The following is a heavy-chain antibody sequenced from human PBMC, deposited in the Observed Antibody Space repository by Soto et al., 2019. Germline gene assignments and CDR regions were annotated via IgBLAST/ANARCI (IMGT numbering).Heavy chain of an antibody. V-gene: IGHV3-33*01. Sequence: GGSLRLSCAASGFTFSSYGMHWVRQAPGKGLEWVAVIWYDGSNKYYADSVKGRFTISRDNSKNTLYLQMNSLRAEDTAVYYCARDPLEYSSSDGFDPWGQGTLVTSPQ. D-gene: IGHD6-6*01. CDR2: IWYDGSNK. CDR3: ARDPLEYSSSDGFDP. CDR1: GFTFSSYG. J-gene: IGHJ5*02.